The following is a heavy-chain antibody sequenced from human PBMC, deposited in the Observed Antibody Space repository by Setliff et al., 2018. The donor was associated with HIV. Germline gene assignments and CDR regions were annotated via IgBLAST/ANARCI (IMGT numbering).Heavy chain of an antibody. CDR1: GFTFSSYS. CDR3: AMSPYSSGLFDY. Sequence: PGGSLRLSCAASGFTFSSYSMNWVRQPPGKGLEWVSCISSSRSYIYYADSVKGRFTISRDNAKNSLYLQMNSLRADDTAVYYCAMSPYSSGLFDYWGQGTLVTVSS. D-gene: IGHD6-19*01. J-gene: IGHJ4*02. V-gene: IGHV3-21*01. CDR2: ISSSRSYI.